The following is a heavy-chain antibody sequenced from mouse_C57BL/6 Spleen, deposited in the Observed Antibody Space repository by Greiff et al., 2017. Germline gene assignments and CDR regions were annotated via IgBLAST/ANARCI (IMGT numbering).Heavy chain of an antibody. Sequence: QVQLKESGPGILQPSQSLSLTCSFSGFSLSTFGMGVGWIRQPSGKGLEWLVHIWWDDDKYYNPALKSQRTISKDTSKNQVFLKIANVDTADTATYYCARILAGPYYAMDYWGQGTSVTVSS. D-gene: IGHD1-1*01. J-gene: IGHJ4*01. CDR2: IWWDDDK. CDR1: GFSLSTFGMG. V-gene: IGHV8-8*01. CDR3: ARILAGPYYAMDY.